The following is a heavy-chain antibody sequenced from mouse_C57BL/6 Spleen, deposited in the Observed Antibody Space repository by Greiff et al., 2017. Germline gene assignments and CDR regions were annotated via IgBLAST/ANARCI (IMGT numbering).Heavy chain of an antibody. V-gene: IGHV1-52*01. Sequence: QVQLKQSGAELVRPGSSVKLSCKASGYTFTSYWMNWVKQRPIQGLEWIGNIDPSDSETHYNQKFKDKATLTVDKSSSTAYMQLSSLTSEDSAFYYCARKGAYYSIYDAMDYWGQGTSVTVSS. D-gene: IGHD2-5*01. CDR2: IDPSDSET. J-gene: IGHJ4*01. CDR3: ARKGAYYSIYDAMDY. CDR1: GYTFTSYW.